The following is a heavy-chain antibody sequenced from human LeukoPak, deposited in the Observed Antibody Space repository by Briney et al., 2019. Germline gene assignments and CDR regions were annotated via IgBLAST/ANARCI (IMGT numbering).Heavy chain of an antibody. V-gene: IGHV3-30-3*01. Sequence: GGSLRLSCAASGFTFSSYAMHWVRQAPGKGLEWVADISYDGSNKYYADSVKGRFTISRDNSKNTLYLQMNSLRAEDTAVYYCARDRGRGIFAVVIISGMGVWGQGTTVTVSS. CDR2: ISYDGSNK. CDR1: GFTFSSYA. D-gene: IGHD3-3*01. J-gene: IGHJ6*02. CDR3: ARDRGRGIFAVVIISGMGV.